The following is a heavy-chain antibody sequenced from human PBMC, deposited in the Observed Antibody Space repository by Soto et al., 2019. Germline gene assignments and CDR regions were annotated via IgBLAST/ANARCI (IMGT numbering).Heavy chain of an antibody. D-gene: IGHD6-19*01. CDR3: ARHIAVSGTRGFDY. Sequence: QVQLQESGPGLMQPSGTLSLTCAVSGGSIRDNWWSWVRQPPGKGLEWIGEIYHTGNRHYNPSLEGRVPISVDKSKNHFSLNLHSVTAADTAVYYCARHIAVSGTRGFDYWGQGILVSVSS. CDR2: IYHTGNR. CDR1: GGSIRDNW. V-gene: IGHV4-4*02. J-gene: IGHJ4*02.